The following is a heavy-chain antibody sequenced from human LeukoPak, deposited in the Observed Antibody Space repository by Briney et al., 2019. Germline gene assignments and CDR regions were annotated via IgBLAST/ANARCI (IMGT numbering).Heavy chain of an antibody. CDR2: INPNSGGI. CDR1: GYTFTGYY. CDR3: ATDAYTISPNFAFDY. Sequence: ASVKVSCKASGYTFTGYYMHWVRQAPGQGLEWMGWINPNSGGINYAQKFQGRVTMTRDTSISTAYMELSSLRSEDTAVYYCATDAYTISPNFAFDYWGQGTLVTVSS. D-gene: IGHD3-3*01. J-gene: IGHJ4*02. V-gene: IGHV1-2*02.